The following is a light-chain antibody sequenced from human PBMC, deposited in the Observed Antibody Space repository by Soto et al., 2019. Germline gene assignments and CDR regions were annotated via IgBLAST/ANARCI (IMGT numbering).Light chain of an antibody. Sequence: ATQMTQSPSSLSASGWDSVTIAFRASRDIGSDLSWYQQKPGKAPTLLIYAASNLQSGVPSRFRGSRSGTEFTLTVSSLQPEDFATYYCLQDHDDSWTFGQGTKVDI. CDR3: LQDHDDSWT. V-gene: IGKV1-6*02. J-gene: IGKJ1*01. CDR1: RDIGSD. CDR2: AAS.